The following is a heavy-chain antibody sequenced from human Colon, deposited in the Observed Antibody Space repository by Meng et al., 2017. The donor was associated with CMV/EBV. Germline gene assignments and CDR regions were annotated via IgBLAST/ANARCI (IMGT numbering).Heavy chain of an antibody. D-gene: IGHD2-15*01. Sequence: GGSLRLSCAASGFTFSSYWMSWVRQAPGKGLEWVANIKQDGSEKYYVDSVKGRFTISRDNSKNTLYLQMNSLRAEDTAVYYCAKDTPSLTYCSGGSCYGMDVWGQGTTVTVSS. V-gene: IGHV3-7*01. CDR1: GFTFSSYW. CDR2: IKQDGSEK. CDR3: AKDTPSLTYCSGGSCYGMDV. J-gene: IGHJ6*02.